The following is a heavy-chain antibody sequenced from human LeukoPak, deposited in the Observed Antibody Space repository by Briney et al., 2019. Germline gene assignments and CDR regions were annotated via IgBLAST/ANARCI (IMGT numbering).Heavy chain of an antibody. J-gene: IGHJ4*02. CDR3: ARVRGSGSYFDY. Sequence: GASVKVSCKASGGTFSSYAISWVRQAPGQGLEWMGRIIPILGIANYAQKFQGRVTITADKSTSTAYMELSSLRSEDTAVYYCARVRGSGSYFDYWGQGTLVTVSS. V-gene: IGHV1-69*04. D-gene: IGHD3-10*01. CDR1: GGTFSSYA. CDR2: IIPILGIA.